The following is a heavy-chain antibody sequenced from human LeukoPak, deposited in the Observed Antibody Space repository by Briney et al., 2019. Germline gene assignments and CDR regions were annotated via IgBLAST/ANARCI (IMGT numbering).Heavy chain of an antibody. V-gene: IGHV3-7*01. CDR2: INPDGSIK. Sequence: PGGSLRHSCAASGFTFGGYWMSWVRQAPGRGLEWVANINPDGSIKYYVDSIKGRFTISRDNAKNSLYLQMNSLRAEDTAVYYCASGFLQWLYWGQGTLVTVSS. D-gene: IGHD3-3*01. CDR3: ASGFLQWLY. CDR1: GFTFGGYW. J-gene: IGHJ4*02.